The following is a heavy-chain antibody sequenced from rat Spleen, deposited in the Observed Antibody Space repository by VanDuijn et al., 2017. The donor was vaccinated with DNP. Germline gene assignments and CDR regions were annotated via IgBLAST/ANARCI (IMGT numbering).Heavy chain of an antibody. D-gene: IGHD5-1*01. CDR1: GFIFSDYA. Sequence: EVQLVESGGGPVQPGRSLKLSCVASGFIFSDYAMAWVRQSLRKGLEWVASISYDVGSTYYRNSVKGRFSLSRDNAKSTLYLQLNSLRSEDTATYYCTRQLGLDYWGQGVMVTVSS. V-gene: IGHV5-29*01. J-gene: IGHJ2*01. CDR2: ISYDVGST. CDR3: TRQLGLDY.